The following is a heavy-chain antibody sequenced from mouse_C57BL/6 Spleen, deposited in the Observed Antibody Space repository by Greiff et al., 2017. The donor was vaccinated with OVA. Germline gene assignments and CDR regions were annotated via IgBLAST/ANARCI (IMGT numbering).Heavy chain of an antibody. CDR2: ISDGGGST. Sequence: DVKLVESGGGLVQPGGSLKLSCAASGFTFSDYYMYWVRQTPEKRLEWVAYISDGGGSTYYPDTVKGRFTISRDNAKNTLYLQMSRLKSEDTAMYYCARHAGSSYDYTMDYWGQGTSVTVSS. J-gene: IGHJ4*01. CDR1: GFTFSDYY. CDR3: ARHAGSSYDYTMDY. D-gene: IGHD1-1*01. V-gene: IGHV5-12*01.